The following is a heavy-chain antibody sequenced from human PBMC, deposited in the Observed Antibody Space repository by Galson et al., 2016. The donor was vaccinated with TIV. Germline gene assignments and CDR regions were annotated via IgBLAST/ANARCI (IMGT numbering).Heavy chain of an antibody. J-gene: IGHJ6*02. CDR1: GFAFDAYA. Sequence: SLRLSCAASGFAFDAYAMHWVRQPPGKGLEWVSGINWSSASTGYAGSVKGRFTISRDNAKNSLYLQMHSLRPQDTALYYCAKGAKDHVYHGMDVWGQGTTVSVSS. CDR2: INWSSAST. CDR3: AKGAKDHVYHGMDV. D-gene: IGHD1-14*01. V-gene: IGHV3-9*01.